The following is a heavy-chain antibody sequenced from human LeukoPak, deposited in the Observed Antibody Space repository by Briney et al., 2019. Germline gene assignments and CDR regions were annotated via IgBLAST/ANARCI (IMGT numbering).Heavy chain of an antibody. Sequence: GGSLRLSCAASGFTFSSYSMNWVRQAPGKGLEWVSSISSSRSYIYYADSVKGRFTISRDNAKNSLYLQMNSLRAEDTAVYYCARGSIVVVVAATVAFDYWGQGTLVTVSS. J-gene: IGHJ4*02. CDR1: GFTFSSYS. CDR2: ISSSRSYI. CDR3: ARGSIVVVVAATVAFDY. D-gene: IGHD2-15*01. V-gene: IGHV3-21*01.